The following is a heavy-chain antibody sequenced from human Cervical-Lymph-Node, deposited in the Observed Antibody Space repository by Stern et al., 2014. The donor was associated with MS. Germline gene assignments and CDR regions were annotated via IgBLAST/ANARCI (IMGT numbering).Heavy chain of an antibody. D-gene: IGHD1-1*01. CDR3: TSATRTGNYGMDV. CDR1: GGTFTNYA. CDR2: IIPMCGTT. Sequence: QVQLVQSGAEVKKPGSSVKVSCKASGGTFTNYAISWVRQAPGQGLEWMGGIIPMCGTTNYAQKFQGRVTITADESTITAYMDLSSLRSEDTAVYYCTSATRTGNYGMDVWGQGTTVTVSS. J-gene: IGHJ6*02. V-gene: IGHV1-69*01.